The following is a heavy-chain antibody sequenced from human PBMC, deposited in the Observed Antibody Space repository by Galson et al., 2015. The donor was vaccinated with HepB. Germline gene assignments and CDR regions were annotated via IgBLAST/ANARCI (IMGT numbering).Heavy chain of an antibody. D-gene: IGHD3-22*01. CDR2: IRSKAHGGTA. CDR3: ARVPHYYDSSGYIHWYFDL. J-gene: IGHJ2*01. CDR1: AFTFADYA. V-gene: IGHV3-49*04. Sequence: SLRLSCAASAFTFADYAISWVRQAPGKGLEWVGFIRSKAHGGTAEYAASVKGRFTVSRDDSKSIAYVQTNSLKTEDTAVYYCARVPHYYDSSGYIHWYFDLWGRGTLVTVSS.